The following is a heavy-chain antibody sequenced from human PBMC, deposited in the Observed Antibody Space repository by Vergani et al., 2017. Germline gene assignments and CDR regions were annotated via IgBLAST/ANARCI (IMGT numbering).Heavy chain of an antibody. D-gene: IGHD4-17*01. V-gene: IGHV3-33*01. J-gene: IGHJ4*02. Sequence: QVQLVESGGGVVQPGRSLRLSCAASGFTFSSYGMHWVRQAPGKGLEWVAVIWYDGSNKYYADSVKGRFTISRDNSKNTLYLQMNSLRAEDTAVYYCRYGDYADYFDYWGQGTLVTVSS. CDR2: IWYDGSNK. CDR1: GFTFSSYG. CDR3: RYGDYADYFDY.